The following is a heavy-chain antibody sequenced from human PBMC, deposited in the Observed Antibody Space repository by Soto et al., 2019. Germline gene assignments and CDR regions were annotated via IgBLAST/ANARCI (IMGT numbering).Heavy chain of an antibody. J-gene: IGHJ2*01. CDR2: ISGSGGST. V-gene: IGHV3-23*01. D-gene: IGHD4-17*01. CDR1: GFPFSSYS. Sequence: GGSLRLSCAASGFPFSSYSMSWVSQAPGKGLEWVSGISGSGGSTWYADSVKGRFTISRDTSKNTVYLQMTSLRADDTAVYYCAKDSPVTTVTYLWYFDLWGRGTQVTVSS. CDR3: AKDSPVTTVTYLWYFDL.